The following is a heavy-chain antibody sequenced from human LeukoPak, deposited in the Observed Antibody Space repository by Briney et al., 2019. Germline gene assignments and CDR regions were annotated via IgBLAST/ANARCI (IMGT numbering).Heavy chain of an antibody. CDR2: ISANGDSA. CDR3: ARDEYKADAY. J-gene: IGHJ4*02. V-gene: IGHV3-23*01. Sequence: GGSLRLSCAASGFTFSSYWMHWVRQAPGKGLEWVSGISANGDSAYYADPVQGRFTISRDNSKNTLYLQMNSLRADDTAVYYCARDEYKADAYWGQGTLVTVSS. CDR1: GFTFSSYW. D-gene: IGHD2/OR15-2a*01.